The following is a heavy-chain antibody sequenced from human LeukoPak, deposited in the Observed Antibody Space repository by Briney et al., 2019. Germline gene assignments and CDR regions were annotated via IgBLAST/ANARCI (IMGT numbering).Heavy chain of an antibody. CDR3: ARGGSSYYYYYGMDV. D-gene: IGHD2-2*01. J-gene: IGHJ6*02. Sequence: ASVKVSCKASGYTFTSYDINWVRQATGQGLEWMGWMNPNSGNTGYAQKFQGRVTMTRNTSISTAYMELSSLRSEDTAVYYCARGGSSYYYYYGMDVWGQGTTVTVSS. V-gene: IGHV1-8*01. CDR2: MNPNSGNT. CDR1: GYTFTSYD.